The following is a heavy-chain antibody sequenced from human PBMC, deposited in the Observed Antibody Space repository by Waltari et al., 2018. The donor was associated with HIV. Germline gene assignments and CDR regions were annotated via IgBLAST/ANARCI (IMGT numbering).Heavy chain of an antibody. D-gene: IGHD2-21*02. CDR2: ISFDGGNK. V-gene: IGHV3-30*05. CDR1: GFIFEKYG. Sequence: QVQMVESGGGVVQPGRSLRLSCTASGFIFEKYGIHWVRQATGEGLQWVTVISFDGGNKKNAESVKGGFTISRDNSNNTVYLQRNSLRIDGSGVYYWARGPPVTLDVWGRGTTVTVS. CDR3: ARGPPVTLDV. J-gene: IGHJ6*02.